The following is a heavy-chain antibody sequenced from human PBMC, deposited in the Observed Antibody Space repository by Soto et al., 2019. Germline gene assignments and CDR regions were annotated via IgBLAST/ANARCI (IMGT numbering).Heavy chain of an antibody. D-gene: IGHD1-26*01. CDR1: GGSISRYY. CDR2: IYYSGST. CDR3: AREIVGATPYGMDV. Sequence: SETLSVTCTVSGGSISRYYWSWSRQPPGKGLEWIGYIYYSGSTNYNPSLKSRVTISVDTSKNQFSLKLSSVTAADTAVYYCAREIVGATPYGMDVWGQGTTVT. V-gene: IGHV4-59*01. J-gene: IGHJ6*02.